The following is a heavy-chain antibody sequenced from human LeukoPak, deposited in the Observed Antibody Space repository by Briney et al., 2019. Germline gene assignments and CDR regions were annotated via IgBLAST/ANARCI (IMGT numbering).Heavy chain of an antibody. J-gene: IGHJ4*02. D-gene: IGHD1-20*01. Sequence: ASVKVSCKASGYTFTSYGISWVRQAPGQGLEWMGWISAYNGNTNYAQKLQGRVTMTTDTSTSTAYMELRSLRSDDTAVYYCARLYRKTYKWNDQPDYWGQGTLVTVSS. V-gene: IGHV1-18*01. CDR1: GYTFTSYG. CDR2: ISAYNGNT. CDR3: ARLYRKTYKWNDQPDY.